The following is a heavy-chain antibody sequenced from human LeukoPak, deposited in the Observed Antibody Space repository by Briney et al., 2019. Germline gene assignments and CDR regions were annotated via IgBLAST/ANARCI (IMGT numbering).Heavy chain of an antibody. CDR1: GYTFTSYD. CDR2: INPNSGNT. V-gene: IGHV1-8*01. D-gene: IGHD3-22*01. Sequence: GASVKVSCKASGYTFTSYDINWVRQATGQGLEWMGWINPNSGNTGYAQKFQGRVTMTRHTAISTAYMELSGLRSEDTAVYYCASELNDYYDSSQEDYWGQGTLVTVSS. CDR3: ASELNDYYDSSQEDY. J-gene: IGHJ4*02.